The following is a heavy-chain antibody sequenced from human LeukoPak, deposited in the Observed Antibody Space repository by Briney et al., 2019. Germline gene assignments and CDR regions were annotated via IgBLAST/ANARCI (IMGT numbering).Heavy chain of an antibody. J-gene: IGHJ6*03. CDR2: IYSGGST. D-gene: IGHD4/OR15-4a*01. CDR3: ARDRGAFYYYMDV. Sequence: GGSLRLSCAASGFTVSSNYMSWVRQAPGKGLEWVSVIYSGGSTYYADSVKGRFTISRDNSKNTLYLQMNSLRAEDTAVYYCARDRGAFYYYMDVWGKGTTVTVSS. CDR1: GFTVSSNY. V-gene: IGHV3-66*01.